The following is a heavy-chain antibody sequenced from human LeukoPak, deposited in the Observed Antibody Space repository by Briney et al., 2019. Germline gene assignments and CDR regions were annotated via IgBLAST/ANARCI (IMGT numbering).Heavy chain of an antibody. CDR2: ISWNSGSI. Sequence: QTGGSLRLSCAASGFTFSSYAMSWVRQAPGKGLEWVSGISWNSGSIGYADSVKGRFTISRDNAKNSLYLQMDSLRAEDTALYYCAKDSDGDFDAFDIWGQGTMVTVSS. CDR3: AKDSDGDFDAFDI. V-gene: IGHV3-9*01. CDR1: GFTFSSYA. D-gene: IGHD4-17*01. J-gene: IGHJ3*02.